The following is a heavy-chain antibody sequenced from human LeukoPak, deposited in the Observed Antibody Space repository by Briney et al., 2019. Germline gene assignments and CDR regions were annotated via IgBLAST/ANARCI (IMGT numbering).Heavy chain of an antibody. J-gene: IGHJ3*02. V-gene: IGHV1-46*01. CDR1: GYTFTSYY. CDR3: ACNGGRYDFWSGYYPSAFDI. CDR2: INPSGCST. Sequence: ASVKVSCKASGYTFTSYYMHWVRQAPGQGLEWMGIINPSGCSTNYAQKFQGRVTMTSDTSTSTVYMQQSSLRSEDTDVYYCACNGGRYDFWSGYYPSAFDIWGQGTMVPVSS. D-gene: IGHD3-3*01.